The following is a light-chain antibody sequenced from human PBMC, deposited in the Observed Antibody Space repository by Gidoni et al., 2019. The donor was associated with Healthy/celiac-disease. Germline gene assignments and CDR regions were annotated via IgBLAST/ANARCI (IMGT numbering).Light chain of an antibody. V-gene: IGKV3-15*01. CDR3: QQYNNWPPYT. J-gene: IGKJ2*01. CDR2: GAS. CDR1: QSVSSN. Sequence: EIVMTQPPATLSVSPGERATLSCRASQSVSSNLAWYQQKPGQAPRLLIYGASTRATSIPARFSGSGSGTEFTLTISSLQSEDFAVYYCQQYNNWPPYTFGQXTKLEIK.